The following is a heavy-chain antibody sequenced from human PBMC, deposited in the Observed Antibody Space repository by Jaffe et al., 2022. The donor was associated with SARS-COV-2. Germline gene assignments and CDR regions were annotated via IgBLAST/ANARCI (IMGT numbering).Heavy chain of an antibody. J-gene: IGHJ3*02. CDR1: GGSISSYY. Sequence: QVQLQESGPGLVKPSETLSLTCTVSGGSISSYYWSWIRQPPGKGLEWIGYIYYSGSTNYNPSLKSRVTISVDTSKNQFSLKLSSVTAADTAVYYCARDLLSGDWDAFDIWGQGTMVTVSS. CDR2: IYYSGST. V-gene: IGHV4-59*01. CDR3: ARDLLSGDWDAFDI. D-gene: IGHD2-21*02.